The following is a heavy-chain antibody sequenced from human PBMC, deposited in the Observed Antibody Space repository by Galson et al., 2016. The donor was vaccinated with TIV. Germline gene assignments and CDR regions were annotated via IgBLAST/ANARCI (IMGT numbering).Heavy chain of an antibody. CDR1: GFTFSSYA. CDR2: ISYDGTNR. J-gene: IGHJ4*02. V-gene: IGHV3-30-3*01. D-gene: IGHD6-6*01. Sequence: SLRLSCAASGFTFSSYAVHWVRQAPGKGLQWVAVISYDGTNRFYADSVKGRFTISRDNSKNTLYLQMSSLRTEDTAVYFCARDLGSSAYFDYWGQGTLVTVSS. CDR3: ARDLGSSAYFDY.